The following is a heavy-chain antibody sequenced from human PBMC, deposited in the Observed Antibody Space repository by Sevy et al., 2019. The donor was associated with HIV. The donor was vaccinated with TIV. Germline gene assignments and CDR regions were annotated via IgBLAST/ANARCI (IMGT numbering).Heavy chain of an antibody. D-gene: IGHD3-3*01. CDR1: GFTFSSYA. Sequence: GGSLRLSCAASGFTFSSYAMNWVRQAPGKGLEWVSSINAISSNIYYADSVKGRFTIFRDNSRNTVYLQMNSLRAEDTAVYYCARRPDLGVVILTGVLDVWGQGTTVTVSS. CDR3: ARRPDLGVVILTGVLDV. J-gene: IGHJ6*02. V-gene: IGHV3-21*04. CDR2: INAISSNI.